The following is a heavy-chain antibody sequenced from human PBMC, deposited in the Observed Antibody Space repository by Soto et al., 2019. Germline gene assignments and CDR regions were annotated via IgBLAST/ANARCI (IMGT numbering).Heavy chain of an antibody. CDR3: ARVDTAMVRLDY. CDR1: GYTFTSYG. D-gene: IGHD5-18*01. J-gene: IGHJ4*02. Sequence: ASVKVSCKASGYTFTSYGISWVRQAPGQGLEWMGWISAYNGNTNYAQKLQGRVTMTTDTSTSTAYVELRSLRSDDTAVYYCARVDTAMVRLDYWGQGTLVTVSS. V-gene: IGHV1-18*04. CDR2: ISAYNGNT.